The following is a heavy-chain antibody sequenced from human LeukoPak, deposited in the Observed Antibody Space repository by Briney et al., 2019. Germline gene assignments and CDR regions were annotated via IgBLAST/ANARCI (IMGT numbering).Heavy chain of an antibody. Sequence: SETLSLTCAVDGGSFSGFYWSWIRQPRGKGLEWIGEINHSGSTNYNPSLKSRVTISVDTSKNQFSLKLSSVTAADTAVYYCARGTRYYYDSSGYYFFDYWGQGTLVTVSS. CDR3: ARGTRYYYDSSGYYFFDY. J-gene: IGHJ4*02. V-gene: IGHV4-34*01. D-gene: IGHD3-22*01. CDR2: INHSGST. CDR1: GGSFSGFY.